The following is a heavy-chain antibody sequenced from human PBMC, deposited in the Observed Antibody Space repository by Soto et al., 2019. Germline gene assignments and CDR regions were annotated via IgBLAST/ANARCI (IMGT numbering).Heavy chain of an antibody. CDR2: ISGSGGST. Sequence: EVQLLESGGGLVQPGGSLRLSCAASGFSFNSYSMTWVRQAPGKGLQWVSGISGSGGSTYYADYVKGRFTISRDNSKNTLFLQLNSLRVDDTAVYYCARGVIGTISSFDYWGQGILVTVSS. D-gene: IGHD1-1*01. CDR3: ARGVIGTISSFDY. J-gene: IGHJ4*02. CDR1: GFSFNSYS. V-gene: IGHV3-23*01.